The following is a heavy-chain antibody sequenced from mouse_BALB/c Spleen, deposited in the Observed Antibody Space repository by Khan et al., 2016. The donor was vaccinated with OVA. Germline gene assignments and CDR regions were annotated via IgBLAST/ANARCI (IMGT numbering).Heavy chain of an antibody. V-gene: IGHV14-1*02. Sequence: VQLKESEAELVRPGALVKLSCKASGFNIKDYYMHWVKQRPEQGLVWIGRIDPENGDTIYDPKFQGKASITSDTSSNTAYLQLSSLTSEDTAVYYCARDGYSPWFAYGGQGTLVTVSA. J-gene: IGHJ3*01. CDR1: GFNIKDYY. D-gene: IGHD2-3*01. CDR2: IDPENGDT. CDR3: ARDGYSPWFAY.